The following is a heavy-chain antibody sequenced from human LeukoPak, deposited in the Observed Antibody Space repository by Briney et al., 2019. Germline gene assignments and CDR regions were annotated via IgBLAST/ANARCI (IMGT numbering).Heavy chain of an antibody. CDR1: GFTYRSYA. J-gene: IGHJ3*02. Sequence: GGKKRLSCAASGFTYRSYAMSWVRQAPGKGLEWVSAISGSGGSTYYVESVKGRLTISRDNSKNTLYLQMNSLRAEDTAVYYCAKVTYYYDSSGYYADAFDIWGQGTMVTVSS. V-gene: IGHV3-23*01. CDR3: AKVTYYYDSSGYYADAFDI. CDR2: ISGSGGST. D-gene: IGHD3-22*01.